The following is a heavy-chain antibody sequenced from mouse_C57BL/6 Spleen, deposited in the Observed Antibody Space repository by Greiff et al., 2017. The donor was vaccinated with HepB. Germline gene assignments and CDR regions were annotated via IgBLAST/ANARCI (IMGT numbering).Heavy chain of an antibody. J-gene: IGHJ3*01. D-gene: IGHD2-5*01. V-gene: IGHV6-3*01. CDR1: GFLFSNSW. CDR2: IRLKSDNYAT. CDR3: TATVLYYSKGAWFAY. Sequence: EVQRVESGGGLVQPGGSMKLSCVASGFLFSNSWMNWVRQSPEKELEWVAQIRLKSDNYATHYAESVKGRFTISRDDSKSSVYLQMNNLRAEDTGIYYCTATVLYYSKGAWFAYWGQGTLVTVSA.